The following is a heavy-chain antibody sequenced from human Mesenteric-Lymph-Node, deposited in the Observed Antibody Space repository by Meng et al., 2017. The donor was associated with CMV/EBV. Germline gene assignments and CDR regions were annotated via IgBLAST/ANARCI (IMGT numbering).Heavy chain of an antibody. CDR1: GFSFSAYA. D-gene: IGHD4-17*01. CDR3: VKDEYGALD. J-gene: IGHJ4*02. CDR2: IRFDGSNK. V-gene: IGHV3-30*02. Sequence: GESLKISCSASGFSFSAYAMHWARQAPGKGLDLVSFIRFDGSNKYYAESVKGRFTISRDNSRSTLYLQMNSLRPEDTAIYYCVKDEYGALDWGQGTLVTVSS.